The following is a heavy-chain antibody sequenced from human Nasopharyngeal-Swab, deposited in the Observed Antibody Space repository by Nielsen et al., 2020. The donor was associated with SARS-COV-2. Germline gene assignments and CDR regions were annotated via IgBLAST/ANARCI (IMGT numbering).Heavy chain of an antibody. CDR2: IYYSGST. J-gene: IGHJ4*02. D-gene: IGHD3-9*01. Sequence: GSLRLSCTVSGGSISSYYWGWIRQPPGKGLEWIGSIYYSGSTDYNPSVKSRVTISVDTSKNQFSLKLSSVTAADTAVYYCARGYYDILTGYYKYFDYWGQGTLVTVSS. V-gene: IGHV4-39*01. CDR1: GGSISSYY. CDR3: ARGYYDILTGYYKYFDY.